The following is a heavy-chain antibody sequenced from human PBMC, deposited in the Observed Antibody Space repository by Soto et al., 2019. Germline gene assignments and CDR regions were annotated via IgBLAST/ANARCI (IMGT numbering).Heavy chain of an antibody. D-gene: IGHD3-3*01. CDR2: LSGNSGTT. CDR3: AKGSKFTIFSPNDY. V-gene: IGHV3-23*01. CDR1: GFTFSTYA. Sequence: VQLLESGGGLVQPGGSLRLSCAASGFTFSTYAMAWVRQAPGKGLEWVSALSGNSGTTYSADSVKGRFTISRDNSRNTLYLQMSSLRADDTALAYCAKGSKFTIFSPNDYWDQGTLVTVSS. J-gene: IGHJ4*02.